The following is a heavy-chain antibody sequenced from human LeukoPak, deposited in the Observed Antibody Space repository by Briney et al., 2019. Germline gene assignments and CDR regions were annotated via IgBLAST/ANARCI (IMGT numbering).Heavy chain of an antibody. V-gene: IGHV1-69*13. J-gene: IGHJ4*02. CDR3: ARGGYCGGDCYPNFDY. CDR2: IIPIFGTA. CDR1: GGTFSSYA. Sequence: GASVKVSCTASGGTFSSYAISWVRQAPGQGLEWMGGIIPIFGTANYAQKFQGRVTITADESTSTAYMELSSLRSEDTAVYYCARGGYCGGDCYPNFDYWGQGTLVTVSS. D-gene: IGHD2-21*02.